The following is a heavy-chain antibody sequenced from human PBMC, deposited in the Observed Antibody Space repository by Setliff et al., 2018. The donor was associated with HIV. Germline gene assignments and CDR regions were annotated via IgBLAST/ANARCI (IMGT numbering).Heavy chain of an antibody. CDR1: GGSFSGYY. CDR3: ARGVNFDY. D-gene: IGHD3-3*01. V-gene: IGHV4-59*01. Sequence: SETLSLTCSVSGGSFSGYYWSWIRQPPGKGLEWIGYIYIYNSGSTNYNPSLTSRVTISADTSRNQFSLKPTSVTAADTAIYYCARGVNFDYWGQGTQVTVSS. CDR2: IYIYNSGST. J-gene: IGHJ4*02.